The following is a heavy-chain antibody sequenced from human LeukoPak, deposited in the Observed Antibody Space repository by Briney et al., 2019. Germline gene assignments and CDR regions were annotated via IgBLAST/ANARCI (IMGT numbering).Heavy chain of an antibody. Sequence: ASVKVSCKASGYTFTSYGISWVRQAPGQGLEWMGWISAYNGNTNYAQKLRGRVTMTTDTPTSTAYMELRSLRSDDTAVYYCARKSLRSGLFDYWGQGTLVTVSS. CDR1: GYTFTSYG. J-gene: IGHJ4*02. CDR3: ARKSLRSGLFDY. CDR2: ISAYNGNT. V-gene: IGHV1-18*01.